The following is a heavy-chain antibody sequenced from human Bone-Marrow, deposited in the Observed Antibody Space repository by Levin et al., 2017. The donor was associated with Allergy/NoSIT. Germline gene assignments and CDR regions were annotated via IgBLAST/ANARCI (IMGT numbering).Heavy chain of an antibody. D-gene: IGHD2/OR15-2a*01. CDR1: GFSFSKAW. CDR3: TADLEESTTYSCDY. Sequence: SSETLSLTCAASGFSFSKAWMTWVRQAPGKGLECVARIKRKSDGETTDYVAPVKGRFTISRDDSRNTLYLQMNSLTAEDTGMYYCTADLEESTTYSCDYWGQGTLVTVSS. V-gene: IGHV3-15*05. CDR2: IKRKSDGETT. J-gene: IGHJ4*02.